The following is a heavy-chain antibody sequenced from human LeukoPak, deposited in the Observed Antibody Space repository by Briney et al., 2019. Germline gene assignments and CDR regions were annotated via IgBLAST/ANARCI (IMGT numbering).Heavy chain of an antibody. D-gene: IGHD4-23*01. V-gene: IGHV3-23*01. Sequence: GGSLRLSCAASGFTFNSFAMNWVRQAPGKGLEWVSSISGSDGSSHYADFVKGRFTISRDNSKNTLYLQMNSLRAEDTAVYYCAKSLRWGFDYWGQGTLVTVSS. CDR1: GFTFNSFA. CDR2: ISGSDGSS. CDR3: AKSLRWGFDY. J-gene: IGHJ4*02.